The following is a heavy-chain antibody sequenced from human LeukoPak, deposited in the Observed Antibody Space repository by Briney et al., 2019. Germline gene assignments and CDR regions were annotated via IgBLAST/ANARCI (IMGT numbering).Heavy chain of an antibody. CDR1: GGSISSSSYY. J-gene: IGHJ4*02. CDR3: ARGLNRNDYGDYGY. D-gene: IGHD4-17*01. Sequence: SETLSLTCTVSGGSISSSSYYWSWIRQPPGKGLEWIGYIYYSGSTNYNPSLKSRVTISVDTSKNQFSLKLSSVTAADTAVYYCARGLNRNDYGDYGYWGQGTLVTVSS. V-gene: IGHV4-61*05. CDR2: IYYSGST.